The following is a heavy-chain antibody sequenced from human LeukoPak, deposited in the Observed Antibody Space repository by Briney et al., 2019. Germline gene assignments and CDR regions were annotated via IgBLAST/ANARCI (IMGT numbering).Heavy chain of an antibody. Sequence: SETLSLTCAVYGGSFSGYYWSWIRQPPGKGLEWIGEINHSGSTNYNPSLKSRVTISVDTSKNQFSLKLSSVTAADTAVYYCARAPAITMKGQRRVGRWFDPWGQGTLVTVSS. CDR2: INHSGST. CDR3: ARAPAITMKGQRRVGRWFDP. D-gene: IGHD3-22*01. CDR1: GGSFSGYY. J-gene: IGHJ5*02. V-gene: IGHV4-34*01.